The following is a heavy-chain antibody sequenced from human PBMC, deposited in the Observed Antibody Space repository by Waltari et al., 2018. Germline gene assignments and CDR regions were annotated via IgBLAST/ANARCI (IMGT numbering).Heavy chain of an antibody. CDR1: GGSISSSSYY. Sequence: QLQLQESGPGLVKPSETLSLTCTVSGGSISSSSYYWGWIRPPPGKGLEWIGSIYYSGSTYYNPSLKSRVTISVDTSKNQFSLKLSSVTAADTAVYYCARSYYDILTGHPPDFDYWGQGTLVTVSS. CDR2: IYYSGST. CDR3: ARSYYDILTGHPPDFDY. V-gene: IGHV4-39*01. J-gene: IGHJ4*02. D-gene: IGHD3-9*01.